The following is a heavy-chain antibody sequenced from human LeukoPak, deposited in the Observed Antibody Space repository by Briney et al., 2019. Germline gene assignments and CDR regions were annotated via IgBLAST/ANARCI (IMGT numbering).Heavy chain of an antibody. CDR2: LSGSDDGT. CDR3: AKSPVSSCRGSFCYPFDY. CDR1: GFTFSTYA. V-gene: IGHV3-23*01. J-gene: IGHJ4*02. D-gene: IGHD2-15*01. Sequence: GGSLRLSCAASGFTFSTYAMSWVRQIPGEGLVWVSSLSGSDDGTYYADSVKGRFTISRDNSRNTLYLQMNTLRAEDTAVYFCAKSPVSSCRGSFCYPFDYWGQGNLVTVSS.